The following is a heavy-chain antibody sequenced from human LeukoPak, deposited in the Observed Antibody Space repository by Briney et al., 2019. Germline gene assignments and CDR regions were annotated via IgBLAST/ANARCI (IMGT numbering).Heavy chain of an antibody. CDR3: AKLDGAMIVVAIAYGMDV. V-gene: IGHV3-30*18. D-gene: IGHD3-22*01. Sequence: GGSLRLSCAASGFTFSSYGMHWVRQAPGKGLEWVAVISYDGSNKYYADSVKGRFTISRDNSKNTLYLQMNSLRAEDTAVYYCAKLDGAMIVVAIAYGMDVWGQGTTVTVSS. CDR1: GFTFSSYG. J-gene: IGHJ6*02. CDR2: ISYDGSNK.